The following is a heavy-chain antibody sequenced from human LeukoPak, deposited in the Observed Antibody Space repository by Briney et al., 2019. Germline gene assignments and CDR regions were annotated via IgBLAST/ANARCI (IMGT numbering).Heavy chain of an antibody. V-gene: IGHV3-11*04. D-gene: IGHD3-9*01. J-gene: IGHJ4*02. CDR2: IGISGSPI. Sequence: PGGSLRLSCAASGFTLSDYYMSWIRQAPGKGLEWVSYIGISGSPIYYADSVKGRFTISRDNSRNTLYVEMNSLRAVDTAVYYCARDRLHEILTGYPDYWGQGTLVTVSS. CDR3: ARDRLHEILTGYPDY. CDR1: GFTLSDYY.